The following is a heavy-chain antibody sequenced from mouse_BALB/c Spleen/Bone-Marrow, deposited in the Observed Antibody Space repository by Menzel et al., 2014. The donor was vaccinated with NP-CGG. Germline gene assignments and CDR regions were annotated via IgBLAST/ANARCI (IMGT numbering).Heavy chain of an antibody. D-gene: IGHD2-1*01. CDR2: INPSSGYT. CDR1: GYTFTSYT. Sequence: VQLQHSGAELARPGASVKMSCKASGYTFTSYTMHWVKQRPGQGLEWIGYINPSSGYTNYNQKFKDKATLTADKSSSTAYMQLSSLTSEDSAVYCCARESYGNWFAYWGQGTLVTVSA. CDR3: ARESYGNWFAY. V-gene: IGHV1-4*01. J-gene: IGHJ3*01.